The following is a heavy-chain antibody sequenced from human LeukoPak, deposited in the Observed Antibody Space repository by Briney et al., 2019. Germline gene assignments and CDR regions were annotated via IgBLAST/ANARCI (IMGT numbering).Heavy chain of an antibody. CDR1: GGSISSGDYY. J-gene: IGHJ5*02. CDR2: IYYSGST. CDR3: ARTIFGVVIKSWFDP. V-gene: IGHV4-30-4*08. Sequence: SETLSLTCTVSGGSISSGDYYWSWIRQPPGKGLEWIGYIYYSGSTYYNPSLKSRVTISVDTFKNQFSLKLSSVTAADTAVYYCARTIFGVVIKSWFDPWGQGTLVTVSS. D-gene: IGHD3-3*01.